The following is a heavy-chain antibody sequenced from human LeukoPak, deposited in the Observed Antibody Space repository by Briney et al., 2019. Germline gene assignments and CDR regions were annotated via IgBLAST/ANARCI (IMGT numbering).Heavy chain of an antibody. CDR3: AKTNGYYSD. CDR2: ISGSGGTT. J-gene: IGHJ4*02. CDR1: GFTFSNYG. D-gene: IGHD3-22*01. Sequence: GGSLRLSCAASGFTFSNYGMNWVRQAPGKGLEWVSGISGSGGTTYYADSVKGRFTVSRDNSKNSLSLQVSSLRAEDTAVYYCAKTNGYYSDWGQGTLVTVSS. V-gene: IGHV3-23*01.